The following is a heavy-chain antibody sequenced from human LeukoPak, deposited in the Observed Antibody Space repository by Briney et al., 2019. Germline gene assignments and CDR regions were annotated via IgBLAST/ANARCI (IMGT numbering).Heavy chain of an antibody. CDR2: IYPRDSDH. D-gene: IGHD3-16*01. CDR1: GYTFTHQW. Sequence: GESLKISCEASGYTFTHQWIGWVRQMPGTGLEWVGIIYPRDSDHIYSPSFQGHVTISADTSINTAYLEWRSLEASDTAMYYCARHSDVVGAIWGQGTQVTVSS. V-gene: IGHV5-51*01. J-gene: IGHJ4*02. CDR3: ARHSDVVGAI.